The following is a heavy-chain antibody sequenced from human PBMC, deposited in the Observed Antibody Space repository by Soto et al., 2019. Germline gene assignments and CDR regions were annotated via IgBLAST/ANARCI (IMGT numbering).Heavy chain of an antibody. CDR1: GFTFSNYA. Sequence: EVQVLESGGGLVQPGGSLRLSCAASGFTFSNYAMSWVRKAPGKGLEWVSTIHGGGDYTHYTDSVKGRVSKSRDNSRNTQYQQMNSRRAEDTAVYYWAKNRGSGSYTSWNFDVWGRGTLVTVSS. CDR3: AKNRGSGSYTSWNFDV. D-gene: IGHD1-26*01. V-gene: IGHV3-23*01. CDR2: IHGGGDYT. J-gene: IGHJ2*01.